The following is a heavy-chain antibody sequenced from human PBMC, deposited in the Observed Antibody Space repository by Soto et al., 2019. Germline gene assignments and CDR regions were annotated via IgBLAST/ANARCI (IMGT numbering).Heavy chain of an antibody. Sequence: EVQLVESGGGLVQPEGSLRLSCAASGFTFSDHYMDWVRQAPGKGLEWVGRIKNKANSYTTEYAAPGKGRFTISRDDSNNSVFLQMNRLKTDDTAVYYRTRVRLGSSGSSDYWGQGILVTVSS. D-gene: IGHD6-19*01. V-gene: IGHV3-72*01. CDR2: IKNKANSYTT. CDR3: TRVRLGSSGSSDY. CDR1: GFTFSDHY. J-gene: IGHJ4*02.